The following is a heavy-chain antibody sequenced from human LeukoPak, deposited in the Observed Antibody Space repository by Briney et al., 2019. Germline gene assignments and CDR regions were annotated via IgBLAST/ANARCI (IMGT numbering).Heavy chain of an antibody. V-gene: IGHV4-31*03. CDR2: FYYSGST. CDR1: GGSISSGGYY. J-gene: IGHJ3*02. Sequence: SETLSLTCTVSGGSISSGGYYWSWIRQHPGKGLEWIGDFYYSGSTYYNPSLKSRVTISVDTSKNQFSLKLSSVTAADTAVYYCARGSTVTTLMSRLGAFDIWGQGTMVTVSS. D-gene: IGHD4-17*01. CDR3: ARGSTVTTLMSRLGAFDI.